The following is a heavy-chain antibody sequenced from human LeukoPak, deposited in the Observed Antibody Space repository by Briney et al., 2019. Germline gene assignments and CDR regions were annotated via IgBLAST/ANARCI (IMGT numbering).Heavy chain of an antibody. V-gene: IGHV3-23*01. CDR2: ISGSGGST. Sequence: GGSLSLSCAVSGFPFSSYAMSWVPQAPGKGLEWVSAISGSGGSTYYADSVKGRFTISRDNSKNTLYLQMNSLRAEDTAVYYCAKESRYSSGWSLLYYFDYWGQGTLVTVSS. J-gene: IGHJ4*02. CDR3: AKESRYSSGWSLLYYFDY. D-gene: IGHD6-19*01. CDR1: GFPFSSYA.